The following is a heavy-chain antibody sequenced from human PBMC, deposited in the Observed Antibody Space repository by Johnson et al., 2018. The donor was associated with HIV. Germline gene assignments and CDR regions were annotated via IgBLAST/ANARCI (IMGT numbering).Heavy chain of an antibody. CDR1: GFTFSSYG. Sequence: QVQLVESGGGVVQPGGSLRLSCAASGFTFSSYGMHWVRQAPGKGLEWVAFIRYDGSNKYYADSVKGRFTISIDNSKNTLSLHMNSLRAEDTAVFYCARTPRPYYYDSSDGAFDIWGQGTMVTVSS. V-gene: IGHV3-30*02. J-gene: IGHJ3*02. CDR3: ARTPRPYYYDSSDGAFDI. D-gene: IGHD3-22*01. CDR2: IRYDGSNK.